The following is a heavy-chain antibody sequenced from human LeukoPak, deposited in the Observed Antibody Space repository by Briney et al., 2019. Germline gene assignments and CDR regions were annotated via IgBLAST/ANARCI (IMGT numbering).Heavy chain of an antibody. J-gene: IGHJ4*02. Sequence: PGGSLRLSCAASGFTFSSYGMSWVRQAPGKGLEWVSAISGSGGSTYYADSVKGRFTISRDNSKNTLYLQMNSLRADDTAVYYCARVGGRPPEYCSSTSCYADYWGQGTLVTVSS. D-gene: IGHD2-2*01. CDR1: GFTFSSYG. CDR3: ARVGGRPPEYCSSTSCYADY. CDR2: ISGSGGST. V-gene: IGHV3-23*01.